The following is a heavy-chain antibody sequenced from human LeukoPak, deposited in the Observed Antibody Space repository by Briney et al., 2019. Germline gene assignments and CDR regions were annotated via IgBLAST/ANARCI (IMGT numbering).Heavy chain of an antibody. V-gene: IGHV4-39*07. CDR1: GGSISSSSYY. J-gene: IGHJ4*02. CDR2: IYYSGST. D-gene: IGHD3-22*01. Sequence: SETLSLTCTVSGGSISSSSYYWGWIRQPPGKGLEWIGSIYYSGSTYYNPSLKSRVTISVDTSKNQFSLKLSSVTAADTAVYYCARGVGNYRHYFDSWGQGTLVTVSS. CDR3: ARGVGNYRHYFDS.